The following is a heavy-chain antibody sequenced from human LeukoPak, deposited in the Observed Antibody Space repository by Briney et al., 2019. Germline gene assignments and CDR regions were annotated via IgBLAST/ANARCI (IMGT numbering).Heavy chain of an antibody. CDR1: GGSISSHSYY. Sequence: PSETLSLTCTVSGGSISSHSYYWSWIRQPAGKGLEWIGRIYISERTNYNPSLKSRVTISVDTSKNQFSLKLSSVTAADTAVYYCARTYYGGNSLSFDIWGQGTMVTVSS. CDR3: ARTYYGGNSLSFDI. D-gene: IGHD4-23*01. CDR2: IYISERT. V-gene: IGHV4-61*02. J-gene: IGHJ3*02.